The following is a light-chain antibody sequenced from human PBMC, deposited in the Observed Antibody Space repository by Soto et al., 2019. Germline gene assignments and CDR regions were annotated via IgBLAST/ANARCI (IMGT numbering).Light chain of an antibody. CDR2: GAS. CDR3: QQYGSWRSG. CDR1: QSVSSSY. V-gene: IGKV3-20*01. J-gene: IGKJ5*01. Sequence: EIVLTQSPGTLSLSPGERATLSCRASQSVSSSYLAWYQQKPGQAPRLLIYGASSRATGIPDRFSGSGSGTDFTLTISRLEPEDFAVYYCQQYGSWRSGFGQGTRLEIK.